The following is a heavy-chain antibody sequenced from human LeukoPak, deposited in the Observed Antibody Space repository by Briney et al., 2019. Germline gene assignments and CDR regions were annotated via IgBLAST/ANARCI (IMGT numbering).Heavy chain of an antibody. J-gene: IGHJ5*02. CDR3: ARRVAGVDNWFDP. V-gene: IGHV4-59*01. CDR2: VDHSGST. CDR1: GGSISGYY. Sequence: TETLSLTCTVSGGSISGYYWSWIRQPPGGGLEYIGYVDHSGSTNYNPSLRSRVTISVDTSKNQFSLKLSSVTAADTAVYYCARRVAGVDNWFDPWGQGTLVTVSS. D-gene: IGHD2-15*01.